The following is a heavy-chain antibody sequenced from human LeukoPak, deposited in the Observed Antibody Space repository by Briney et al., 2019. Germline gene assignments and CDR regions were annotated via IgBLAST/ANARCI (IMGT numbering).Heavy chain of an antibody. CDR1: GFTFSTYG. V-gene: IGHV3-30*02. D-gene: IGHD2-2*01. Sequence: GGSLRLSCAASGFTFSTYGVDWVRQAPGKGLEWVAYIRYDGSNKNYADSVKGRFTISRDNSKNTLYLQMSSLRAEDTAVYYCAKVVTGYCSTTSCPFDSWGQGTLVTVSS. J-gene: IGHJ4*02. CDR2: IRYDGSNK. CDR3: AKVVTGYCSTTSCPFDS.